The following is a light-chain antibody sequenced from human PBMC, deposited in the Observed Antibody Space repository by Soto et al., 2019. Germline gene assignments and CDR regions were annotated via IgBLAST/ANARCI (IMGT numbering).Light chain of an antibody. CDR1: QSVSNNY. V-gene: IGKV3-20*01. CDR3: QQYGSSPWP. Sequence: EIVLTQSPGTLSLSPGERATLACRASQSVSNNYLAWYQQKPGQSPRLLIYGASSRATGIPGRFSGSGSGTDFTLTISRLEPEDFAVYYCQQYGSSPWPFGQGTKVEIK. J-gene: IGKJ1*01. CDR2: GAS.